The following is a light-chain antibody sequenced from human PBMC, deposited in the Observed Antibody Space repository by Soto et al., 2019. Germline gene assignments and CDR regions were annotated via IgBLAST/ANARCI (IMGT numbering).Light chain of an antibody. Sequence: TQLTQSPSSLSASVGDRVTITCRPSQSIDNFLNWYQQKPGKAPNLLIYAASSLQSGVSSRFSGSGSGTDFTLTISSLQPEDSATYYCQQSYSLPYTFGQGTKV. CDR3: QQSYSLPYT. J-gene: IGKJ2*01. V-gene: IGKV1-39*01. CDR1: QSIDNF. CDR2: AAS.